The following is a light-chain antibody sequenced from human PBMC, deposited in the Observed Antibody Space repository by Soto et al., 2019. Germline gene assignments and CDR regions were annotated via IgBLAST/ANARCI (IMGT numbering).Light chain of an antibody. CDR1: NSDVGGYDY. CDR3: SSYTSSTTLGV. Sequence: QSVRTQPASVSGSPGQSITISCTGTNSDVGGYDYVSWYQQHPGKAPKLMIYEVSHRPSGVSNRFSGSRSGNTASLTISGLQAEDEADYYCSSYTSSTTLGVFGGGTKLTVL. V-gene: IGLV2-14*01. J-gene: IGLJ3*02. CDR2: EVS.